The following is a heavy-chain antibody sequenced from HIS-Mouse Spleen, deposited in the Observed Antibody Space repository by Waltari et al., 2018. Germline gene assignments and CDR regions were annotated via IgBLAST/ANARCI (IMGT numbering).Heavy chain of an antibody. CDR3: ARGLSSSYSIPLDY. CDR1: GGSFSGYY. J-gene: IGHJ4*02. D-gene: IGHD6-13*01. Sequence: QVQLQQWGAGLLKPSETLSLTCAVYGGSFSGYYWTWIRQPPGKGLEWIGEINHSGSTNYNPSLKSRVTISVDTSKNQFSLKLSSVTAADTAVYYCARGLSSSYSIPLDYWGQGTLVTVSS. CDR2: INHSGST. V-gene: IGHV4-34*01.